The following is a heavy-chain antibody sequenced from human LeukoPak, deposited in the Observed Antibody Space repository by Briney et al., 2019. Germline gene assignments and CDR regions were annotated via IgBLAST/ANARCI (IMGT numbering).Heavy chain of an antibody. CDR2: INPNSGGT. V-gene: IGHV1-2*02. D-gene: IGHD1-26*01. CDR1: GYTFTGYY. Sequence: ASVKVSCKASGYTFTGYYMHWVRQAPGQGLEWMGWINPNSGGTNYAQKFQGRVTMTTDTSTSTAYMELRGLRSDDTAVYYCARGEKPYDYWGQGTLVSVSS. J-gene: IGHJ4*02. CDR3: ARGEKPYDY.